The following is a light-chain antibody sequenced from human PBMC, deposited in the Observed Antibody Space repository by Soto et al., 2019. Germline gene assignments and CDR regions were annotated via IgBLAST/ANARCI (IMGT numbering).Light chain of an antibody. Sequence: QSALTQPASASGSPGQSITISCTGTSSDVGGYNYVSWYQRHPGKAPKLMIYEVSNRPSGVSNRFSGSKSGNTASLTISGVQAEHEADYDCSSYRSNVTILVFGGGTKVTVL. J-gene: IGLJ2*01. CDR2: EVS. V-gene: IGLV2-14*01. CDR1: SSDVGGYNY. CDR3: SSYRSNVTILV.